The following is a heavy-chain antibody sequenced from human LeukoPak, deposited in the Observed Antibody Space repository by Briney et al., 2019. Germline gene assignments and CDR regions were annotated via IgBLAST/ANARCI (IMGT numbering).Heavy chain of an antibody. J-gene: IGHJ6*03. CDR3: ARGRGSSWYYYYYMDV. Sequence: SETLSLTCAVYGGSFSGYYWSWIRQPPGKGLEWIGEINHSGSTNYNPSLKSRVTISVDTSKNQFSLKLSSVTAAGTAVYYCARGRGSSWYYYYYMDVWGKGTTVTVSS. D-gene: IGHD6-13*01. CDR1: GGSFSGYY. CDR2: INHSGST. V-gene: IGHV4-34*01.